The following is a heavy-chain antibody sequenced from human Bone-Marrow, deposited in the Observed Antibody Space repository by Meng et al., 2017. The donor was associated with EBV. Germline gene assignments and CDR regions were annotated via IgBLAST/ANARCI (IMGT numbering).Heavy chain of an antibody. Sequence: PFMESLRKSAAAPQTPTLTRSFSWFSLSTSGLGVGWIRQPPGKALEWLAVIYWDDNKRYSPSLRRRLTITKDTSRNQVVLTLTNMDPVDTATYFCARLYGSGTYYLDYWGQGTLVTVSS. CDR1: WFSLSTSGLG. CDR2: IYWDDNK. V-gene: IGHV2-5*02. CDR3: ARLYGSGTYYLDY. D-gene: IGHD3-10*01. J-gene: IGHJ4*02.